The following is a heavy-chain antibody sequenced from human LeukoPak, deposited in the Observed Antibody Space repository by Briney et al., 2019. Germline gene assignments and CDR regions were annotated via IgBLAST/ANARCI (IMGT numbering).Heavy chain of an antibody. V-gene: IGHV1-2*02. J-gene: IGHJ5*02. CDR3: ARRKIAAAGTRVNWFDP. CDR2: INPNSGGT. Sequence: ASVKVSCKASGYTFTGYYMHWVRQAPGQGLEWMGWINPNSGGTNYAQKFQGRVTMTRDTSISTAYMELSRLRSDDTAVYYCARRKIAAAGTRVNWFDPWGQGTLVTVSS. CDR1: GYTFTGYY. D-gene: IGHD6-13*01.